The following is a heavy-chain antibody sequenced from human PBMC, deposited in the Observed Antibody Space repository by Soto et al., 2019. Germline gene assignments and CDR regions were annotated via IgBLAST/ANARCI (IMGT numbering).Heavy chain of an antibody. CDR1: GYTFTSYG. CDR3: ARDRRTDSGYPRPFDY. J-gene: IGHJ4*02. CDR2: ISAYNGNT. D-gene: IGHD5-12*01. Sequence: ASVKVSCKASGYTFTSYGISWVRQAPGQGREWMGWISAYNGNTNYAQKLQGRVTMTTDASTSTAYMELRSLRSDDTAVYYCARDRRTDSGYPRPFDYWGQGTLVTVSS. V-gene: IGHV1-18*01.